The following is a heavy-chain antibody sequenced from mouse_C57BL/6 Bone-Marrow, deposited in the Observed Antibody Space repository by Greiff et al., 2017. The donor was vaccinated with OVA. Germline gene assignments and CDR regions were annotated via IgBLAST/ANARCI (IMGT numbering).Heavy chain of an antibody. CDR1: GYTFTSYW. J-gene: IGHJ4*01. CDR2: IHPNSGST. Sequence: VQLQQPGAELVKPGASVKLSCKASGYTFTSYWMHWVKQRPGQGLEWIGMIHPNSGSTNYNEKFKSKATLTVDKSSSTAYMQLSSLTSEDSAVYYCARRKLRPYAMDYWGQGTSVTVSS. CDR3: ARRKLRPYAMDY. D-gene: IGHD4-1*01. V-gene: IGHV1-64*01.